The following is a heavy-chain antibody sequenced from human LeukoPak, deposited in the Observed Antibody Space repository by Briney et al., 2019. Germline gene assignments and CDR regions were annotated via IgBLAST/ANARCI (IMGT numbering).Heavy chain of an antibody. V-gene: IGHV4-39*01. J-gene: IGHJ4*02. CDR3: ARQSTFYQPLKY. CDR1: GGSISSSSYF. Sequence: SETLPLTCTVSGGSISSSSYFWGWIRQPPGKGLEWIGSVSYSGSTYYSPSLKSRVTISVDTSKNQCSLKLSSVTAADTAVYYCARQSTFYQPLKYWGQGTLVTVSS. CDR2: VSYSGST. D-gene: IGHD2/OR15-2a*01.